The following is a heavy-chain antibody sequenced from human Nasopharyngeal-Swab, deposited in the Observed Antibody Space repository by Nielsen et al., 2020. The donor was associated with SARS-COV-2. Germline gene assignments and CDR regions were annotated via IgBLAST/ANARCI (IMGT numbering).Heavy chain of an antibody. J-gene: IGHJ6*02. CDR1: GYTFTGYY. CDR2: INPSGGST. CDR3: AKGDLVRESVAYYYGMDV. V-gene: IGHV1-46*01. Sequence: ASVKVSCKASGYTFTGYYMHWVRQAPGQGLEWMGIINPSGGSTTYAQKFQGRVTMTRDTSTSTVYMELSRLRSDDTALYYCAKGDLVRESVAYYYGMDVWGQGTTVTVSS. D-gene: IGHD6-13*01.